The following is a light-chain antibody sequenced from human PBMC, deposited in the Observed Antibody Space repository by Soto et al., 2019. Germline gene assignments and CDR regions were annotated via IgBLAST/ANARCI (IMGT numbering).Light chain of an antibody. CDR1: ERISSNF. CDR3: QQYGTSPFT. J-gene: IGKJ3*01. CDR2: GAS. V-gene: IGKV3-20*01. Sequence: PGERSTLSCRASERISSNFLAWYQQRPGQAPRLLIYGASTRASGIPDRFSGSGSGTDFALTISRLEPEDFAVFYCQQYGTSPFTFGPGNTVEIK.